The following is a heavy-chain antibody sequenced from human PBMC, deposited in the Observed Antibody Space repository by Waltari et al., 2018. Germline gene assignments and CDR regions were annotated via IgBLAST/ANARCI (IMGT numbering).Heavy chain of an antibody. Sequence: QVQLQESGPGLVKPSETLSLTCTVSGGSLSSYYWSWIRQPPGKGLEGIGYIYYSGSTPYHPSIMSRVTISVDTPKNQSSLKLSSVTAADTAVYYCARDRGGQRALRDAFDIWGQGTMVTVSS. CDR3: ARDRGGQRALRDAFDI. J-gene: IGHJ3*02. CDR1: GGSLSSYY. CDR2: IYYSGST. D-gene: IGHD3-10*01. V-gene: IGHV4-59*01.